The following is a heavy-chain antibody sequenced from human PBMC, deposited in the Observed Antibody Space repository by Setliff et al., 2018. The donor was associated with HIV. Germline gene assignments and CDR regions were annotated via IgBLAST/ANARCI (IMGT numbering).Heavy chain of an antibody. J-gene: IGHJ6*03. CDR2: IYYGGII. V-gene: IGHV4-39*01. CDR1: GDSITNSFYF. CDR3: ARVVAATHYYYYYMDV. D-gene: IGHD2-15*01. Sequence: PSETLSLTCTVSGDSITNSFYFWAWIRQPPGKGLEWIGSIYYGGIIDYNPSLKSRVTISVDTPKNQFSLRLDSVTATDTAVYYCARVVAATHYYYYYMDVWGKGTTVTVSS.